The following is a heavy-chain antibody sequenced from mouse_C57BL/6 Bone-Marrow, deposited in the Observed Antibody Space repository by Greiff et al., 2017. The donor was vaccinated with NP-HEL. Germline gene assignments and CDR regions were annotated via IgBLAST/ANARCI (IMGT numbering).Heavy chain of an antibody. V-gene: IGHV7-3*01. CDR2: IRNKANGYTT. Sequence: EVQLQQSGGGLVQPGGSLSLSCAASGFTFTDYYMSWVRQPPGKALEWLGFIRNKANGYTTEYSASVKGRFTISRDNSQSILYLQMNALRAEDSATYYCARSIYYDYADDPVYAMDYGGQGTSVTVSA. CDR3: ARSIYYDYADDPVYAMDY. J-gene: IGHJ4*01. D-gene: IGHD2-4*01. CDR1: GFTFTDYY.